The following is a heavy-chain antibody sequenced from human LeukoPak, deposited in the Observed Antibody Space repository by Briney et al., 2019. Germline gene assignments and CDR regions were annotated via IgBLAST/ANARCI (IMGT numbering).Heavy chain of an antibody. V-gene: IGHV4-34*01. CDR2: INHSGYT. J-gene: IGHJ4*02. CDR1: GVSFNDYY. D-gene: IGHD4-17*01. CDR3: TKMTTGHDY. Sequence: SETLSLTCAVSGVSFNDYYWSWVRQTPGKGLEWIGEINHSGYTNDSPSLKSRVTLSIDTSRKQFSLNLRSVTVADTGIYYCTKMTTGHDYWGQETLVTVSP.